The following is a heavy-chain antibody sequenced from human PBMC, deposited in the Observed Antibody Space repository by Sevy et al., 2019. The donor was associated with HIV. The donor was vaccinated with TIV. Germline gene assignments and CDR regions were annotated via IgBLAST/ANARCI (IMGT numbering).Heavy chain of an antibody. J-gene: IGHJ4*02. V-gene: IGHV3-7*03. CDR3: ARAIRAATSY. CDR1: GFIFSGYW. D-gene: IGHD2-15*01. CDR2: INEDGTTK. Sequence: GGSLRLSCAGSGFIFSGYWMHWVRQAPGKGLEWVANINEDGTTKYYLDSVKGRFTISRDNAKNSVFLQMNSLRVDDTAVYYCARAIRAATSYWGQGTLVTVSS.